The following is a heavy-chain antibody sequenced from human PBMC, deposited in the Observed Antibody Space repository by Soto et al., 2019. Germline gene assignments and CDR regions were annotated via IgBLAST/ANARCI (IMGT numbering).Heavy chain of an antibody. V-gene: IGHV3-30-3*01. CDR2: ISYDGSNK. Sequence: QVQLVESGGGVVQPGRSLRLSCAASGFTFSSYAMHWVRQAPGKGLEWVAVISYDGSNKYYADSVKGRFTISRDNSKNTLYLQMNSLRAEDTAVYYCAREGCSSTSCRKYNYYCYGMDVWGQGTTVTVSS. J-gene: IGHJ6*02. CDR1: GFTFSSYA. CDR3: AREGCSSTSCRKYNYYCYGMDV. D-gene: IGHD2-2*01.